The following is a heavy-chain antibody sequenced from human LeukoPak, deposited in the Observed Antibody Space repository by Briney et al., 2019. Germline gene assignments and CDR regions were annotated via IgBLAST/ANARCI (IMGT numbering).Heavy chain of an antibody. D-gene: IGHD5-18*01. V-gene: IGHV4-59*11. CDR3: ATIKRVSIFGYFDF. Sequence: KPSETLSLTCTVSGGSISSHYWSWIRQPPGKGLEWIAYLFDSVNTKDNPSLQSRLTLSADTSKNQFSLRLSSVTAADTAVYYCATIKRVSIFGYFDFWGQGIKVTVSS. CDR1: GGSISSHY. J-gene: IGHJ4*02. CDR2: LFDSVNT.